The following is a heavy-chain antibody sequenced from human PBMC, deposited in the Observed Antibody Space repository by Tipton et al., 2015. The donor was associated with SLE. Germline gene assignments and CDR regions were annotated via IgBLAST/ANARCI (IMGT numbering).Heavy chain of an antibody. D-gene: IGHD6-6*01. CDR2: ISYNGNDK. V-gene: IGHV3-30*18. Sequence: RSLRLSCAASGFTFSDYGMHWVRQAPGKGLEWVAVISYNGNDKNYADSVKGRFTISRDKSKNTLYLQMNSLRADDTAVYYCAKDTLEAARSSYYYGMDVWGQGTTVTVSS. CDR3: AKDTLEAARSSYYYGMDV. J-gene: IGHJ6*02. CDR1: GFTFSDYG.